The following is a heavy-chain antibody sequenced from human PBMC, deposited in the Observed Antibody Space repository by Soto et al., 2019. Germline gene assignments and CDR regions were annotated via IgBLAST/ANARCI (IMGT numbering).Heavy chain of an antibody. CDR2: IYYSGST. CDR3: AREREGDYFDY. V-gene: IGHV4-59*01. CDR1: GGSISNYY. Sequence: ETLSLTCAVSGGSISNYYWSWIRQPPGKRLEWIGYIYYSGSTSYNPSLKSRVTISVDTSKNKFSLKLSSVTAADTAVYYCAREREGDYFDYWGQGTPVTVSS. D-gene: IGHD1-26*01. J-gene: IGHJ4*02.